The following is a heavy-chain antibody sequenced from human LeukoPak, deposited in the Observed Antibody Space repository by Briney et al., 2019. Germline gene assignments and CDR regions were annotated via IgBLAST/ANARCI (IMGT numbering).Heavy chain of an antibody. D-gene: IGHD4-17*01. V-gene: IGHV3-53*01. CDR2: IYSGGST. J-gene: IGHJ4*02. CDR3: ARTHDYGDPGFDY. Sequence: VGSLRLSCAASGFTVSSNYMSWVRQAPGKGLEWFSVIYSGGSTYYADSVKGRFTISRDNSKNTLYLQMNSLRAEDTAVYYCARTHDYGDPGFDYWGQGTLVTVSS. CDR1: GFTVSSNY.